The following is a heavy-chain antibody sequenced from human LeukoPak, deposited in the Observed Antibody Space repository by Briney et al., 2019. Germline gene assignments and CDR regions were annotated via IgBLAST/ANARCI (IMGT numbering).Heavy chain of an antibody. J-gene: IGHJ4*02. Sequence: GGSLRLSCAASGFTFSSYSMNWVRQAPGKGLEWVSSISSSSSYIYYADSVKGRFTISRDNAKSSLYLQMNSLRVEDTAVYFCATEGYYDPSFDYWGQGTLVTVSS. CDR3: ATEGYYDPSFDY. CDR1: GFTFSSYS. D-gene: IGHD3-22*01. CDR2: ISSSSSYI. V-gene: IGHV3-21*06.